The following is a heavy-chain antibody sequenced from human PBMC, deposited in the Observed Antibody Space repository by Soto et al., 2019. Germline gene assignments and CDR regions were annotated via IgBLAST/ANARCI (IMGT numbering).Heavy chain of an antibody. CDR3: AKDAQWKYDSSGCFDY. Sequence: SETLSLTCTVSGGSISTYYWSWIRQPAGKGLEWIGRIYASGSTNYNPSLKSRVTMSVATSKNQFSLKLSSVTAEDTAVYYCAKDAQWKYDSSGCFDYWGQGTLVTVSS. CDR1: GGSISTYY. V-gene: IGHV4-4*07. D-gene: IGHD3-22*01. CDR2: IYASGST. J-gene: IGHJ4*02.